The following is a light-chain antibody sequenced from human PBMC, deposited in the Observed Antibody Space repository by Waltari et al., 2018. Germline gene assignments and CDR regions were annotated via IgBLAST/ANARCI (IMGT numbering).Light chain of an antibody. CDR2: KVS. J-gene: IGKJ2*01. Sequence: DVVMTQSPLSLPVTLGQPASISCKSSQSLVYSDGNTYLMWFQQRPGQSPRRLIYKVSTRDSGVTDRCSGSGSGTDFTLKISRVEAEDVGVYYCMQGTHWPYTFGQGTKLDIK. CDR3: MQGTHWPYT. CDR1: QSLVYSDGNTY. V-gene: IGKV2-30*01.